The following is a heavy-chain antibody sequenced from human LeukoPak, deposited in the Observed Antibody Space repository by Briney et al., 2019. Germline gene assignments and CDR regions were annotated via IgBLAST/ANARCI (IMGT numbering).Heavy chain of an antibody. J-gene: IGHJ6*02. CDR2: INAGNGNT. D-gene: IGHD3-3*01. CDR1: GHTFTSYA. Sequence: ASVKVSCKASGHTFTSYAMHWVRQAPGQRLEWMGWINAGNGNTKYSQKFQGRVTITRDTSASTAYMELSSLRSEDTAVYYCARGSLYYDFWSGYLEANGMDVWGQGTTVTVSS. V-gene: IGHV1-3*01. CDR3: ARGSLYYDFWSGYLEANGMDV.